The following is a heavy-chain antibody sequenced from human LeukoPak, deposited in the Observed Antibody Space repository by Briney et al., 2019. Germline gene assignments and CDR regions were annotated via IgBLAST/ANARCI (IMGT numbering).Heavy chain of an antibody. J-gene: IGHJ6*02. CDR1: GGPFRSYA. D-gene: IGHD4-23*01. CDR3: ARVGKARYYYYGMDV. Sequence: SVKVSCKASGGPFRSYAISWVRPAPGQGLEWMGRLIPIFGIANYAQKFQGRVTITADKSTSTAYMELSSLRSEDTAVYYCARVGKARYYYYGMDVWGQGTTVTVSS. V-gene: IGHV1-69*04. CDR2: LIPIFGIA.